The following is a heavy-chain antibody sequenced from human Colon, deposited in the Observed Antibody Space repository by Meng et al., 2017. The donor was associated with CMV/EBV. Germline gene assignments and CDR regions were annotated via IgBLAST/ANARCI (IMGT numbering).Heavy chain of an antibody. CDR2: IYSNGRI. Sequence: QAPRPGSGPGSVTLSGTLSLPGTVSGGSTSGHYWTWIRRPAGEGLQWLGRIYSNGRIDENYSLRSRVTISVDTSKNQLSLRLTSVTAADTAVYYCGRAGARGVPIDVWGRGTLVTVSS. V-gene: IGHV4-4*07. J-gene: IGHJ1*01. CDR3: GRAGARGVPIDV. CDR1: GGSTSGHY. D-gene: IGHD3-10*01.